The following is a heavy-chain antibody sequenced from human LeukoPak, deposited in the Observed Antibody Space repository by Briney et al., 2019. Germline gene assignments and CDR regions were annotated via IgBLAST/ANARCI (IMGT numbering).Heavy chain of an antibody. CDR1: GGSISSGGYY. J-gene: IGHJ4*02. V-gene: IGHV4-31*03. CDR2: IYYSGST. D-gene: IGHD2-8*02. Sequence: SQTLSLTCTVSGGSISSGGYYWSWIRQHPGKGLEWIGYIYYSGSTYYNQSLKSRVTISVATSKNKFSLKLSSVTAADTAVYYCARDPGPPHDVFDYWGQGTLVTVSS. CDR3: ARDPGPPHDVFDY.